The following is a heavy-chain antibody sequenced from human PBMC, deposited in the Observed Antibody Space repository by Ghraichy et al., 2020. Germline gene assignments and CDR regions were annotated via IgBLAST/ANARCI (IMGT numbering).Heavy chain of an antibody. CDR2: IKSKTEGGTI. CDR1: GFTFSNAW. V-gene: IGHV3-15*01. CDR3: TTSVDV. Sequence: GGSLRLSCAASGFTFSNAWMSWVRQAPGKGLEWVGRIKSKTEGGTIDYAVPVKGRFTISRDDSKNTLFLQMNSLKNEDTAVYYCTTSVDVWGQGTTVTVSS. J-gene: IGHJ6*02.